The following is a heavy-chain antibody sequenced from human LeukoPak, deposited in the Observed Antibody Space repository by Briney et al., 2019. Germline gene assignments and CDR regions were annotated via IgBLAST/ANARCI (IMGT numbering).Heavy chain of an antibody. J-gene: IGHJ4*02. D-gene: IGHD2-2*01. CDR3: ARVARCTSCFDVDY. V-gene: IGHV4-38-2*02. CDR1: GYSITSAYY. CDR2: FFLKGST. Sequence: SETLSLTCTVSGYSITSAYYWGWTRQPPGKGREGIGSFFLKGSTYNNPSLKSRATISVATTKNQFSLTLSSVTAAYTAVYYCARVARCTSCFDVDYWGQGTLVTVSS.